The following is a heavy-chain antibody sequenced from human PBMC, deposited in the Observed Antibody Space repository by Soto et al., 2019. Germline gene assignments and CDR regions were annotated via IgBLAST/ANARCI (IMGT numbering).Heavy chain of an antibody. D-gene: IGHD6-13*01. CDR2: IYYSGST. CDR1: GGSISSGGYY. V-gene: IGHV4-31*03. J-gene: IGHJ5*02. Sequence: QVQLQESRPGLVKPSQTLSLTCTVSGGSISSGGYYWSWIRQHPGKGLEWIGYIYYSGSTYYNPSLNSRVTISVDTSKNQFSLKLSSVTAADTAVYYCSRAAHYSSPFRWFDPWGQGTLVTVSS. CDR3: SRAAHYSSPFRWFDP.